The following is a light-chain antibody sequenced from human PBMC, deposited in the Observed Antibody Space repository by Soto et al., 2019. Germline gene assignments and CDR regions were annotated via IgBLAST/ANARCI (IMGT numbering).Light chain of an antibody. CDR3: QQYDNLPLT. Sequence: EMTHSPCSVCACVVGGFVVTVQASQDLKNYVNWYQQKSGKAPKLLIYDASDLETGVPSRLSGSGSGTDFTFTINSLQPEDIATYYCQQYDNLPLTFGGGTKVDIK. CDR1: QDLKNY. J-gene: IGKJ4*01. V-gene: IGKV1-33*01. CDR2: DAS.